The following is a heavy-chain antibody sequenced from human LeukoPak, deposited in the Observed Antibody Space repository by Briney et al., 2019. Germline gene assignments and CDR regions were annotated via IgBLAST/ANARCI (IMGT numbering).Heavy chain of an antibody. CDR3: AKGQSDYVWGSYRSRYYGMDV. CDR2: ISGSGGST. Sequence: PGGSLRLSCAASGFSFSIYAMNWVRQAPGKGLEWVSAISGSGGSTYYADSVKGRFTISRDNSKNTLYLQMNSLRAEDTAVYYCAKGQSDYVWGSYRSRYYGMDVWGQGTTVTVSS. J-gene: IGHJ6*02. V-gene: IGHV3-23*01. D-gene: IGHD3-16*02. CDR1: GFSFSIYA.